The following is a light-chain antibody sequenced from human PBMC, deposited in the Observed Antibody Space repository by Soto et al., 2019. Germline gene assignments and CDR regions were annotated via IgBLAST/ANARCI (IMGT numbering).Light chain of an antibody. Sequence: EIVLTQSPGTLSLSPGERATLSCRASQSVSYSFLAWYPQKPGQAPRLLIYGASSRATCIPDRFSGSGSGTDFTLTISRLEPEDCAVYYCQQYGSSPWTFGQGTKVEIK. CDR2: GAS. CDR1: QSVSYSF. J-gene: IGKJ1*01. V-gene: IGKV3-20*01. CDR3: QQYGSSPWT.